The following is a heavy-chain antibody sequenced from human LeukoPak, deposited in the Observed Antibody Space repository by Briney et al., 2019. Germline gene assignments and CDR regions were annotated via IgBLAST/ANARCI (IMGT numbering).Heavy chain of an antibody. CDR2: IYHSGST. V-gene: IGHV4-39*07. J-gene: IGHJ4*02. CDR3: ARELLSGDPSIGN. CDR1: GGSISSSSYY. D-gene: IGHD7-27*01. Sequence: SETLSLTCTVSGGSISSSSYYWRWIRQPPGKGLEWIGNIYHSGSTYYNPSLKSLVTISVNTSKNQFSLRLSSVTAADTAVYYCARELLSGDPSIGNWGQGTLVTVSS.